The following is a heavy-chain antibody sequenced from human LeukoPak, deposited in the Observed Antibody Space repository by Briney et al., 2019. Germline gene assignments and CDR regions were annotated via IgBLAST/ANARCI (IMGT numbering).Heavy chain of an antibody. J-gene: IGHJ4*02. Sequence: GGSLRLSCAASGFTFSTYGMHWVRQAPGKGLEWVAFIRYDGSNKYYADSVKGRFIISRDSSKNTLYLQMNSLRVEDTAVYYCAKDGTRGIRFGKIAHYFDYWGQGTLVTVSS. CDR3: AKDGTRGIRFGKIAHYFDY. D-gene: IGHD3-10*01. CDR2: IRYDGSNK. CDR1: GFTFSTYG. V-gene: IGHV3-30*02.